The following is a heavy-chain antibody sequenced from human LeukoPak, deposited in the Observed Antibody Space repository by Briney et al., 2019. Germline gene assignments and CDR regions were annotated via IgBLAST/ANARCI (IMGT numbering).Heavy chain of an antibody. CDR3: ASPYDFWSGYYLY. D-gene: IGHD3-3*01. CDR1: GFTFSDYY. V-gene: IGHV3-11*04. J-gene: IGHJ4*02. Sequence: GGSLRLSCAASGFTFSDYYMSWIRQAPGKGLEWVSYISSSGSTIYYADSVKGRFTISRDNAKNSLYLQMNSLRAEDTAVYYCASPYDFWSGYYLYWGQGTLVTVSS. CDR2: ISSSGSTI.